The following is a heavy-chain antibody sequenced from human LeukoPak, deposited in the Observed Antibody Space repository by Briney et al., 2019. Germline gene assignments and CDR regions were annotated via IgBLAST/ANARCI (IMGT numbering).Heavy chain of an antibody. CDR2: IIPIFGTA. D-gene: IGHD3-22*01. CDR1: GGTFSSYA. Sequence: SVKVSCKASGGTFSSYAISWVRQDPGQGLEWMGGIIPIFGTANYAQKFQGRVTITADESTSTAYMELSSLRSEDTVILITMIVVVIIWDAFDIWGQGTMVTVSS. CDR3: MIVVVIIWDAFDI. J-gene: IGHJ3*02. V-gene: IGHV1-69*13.